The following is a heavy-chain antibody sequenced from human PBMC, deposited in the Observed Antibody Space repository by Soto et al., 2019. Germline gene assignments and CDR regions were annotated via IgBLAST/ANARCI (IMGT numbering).Heavy chain of an antibody. CDR2: IKSKTDGGTT. V-gene: IGHV3-15*01. Sequence: EVQLVESGGGLVKPGGSLRLSCAASGFTFSNAWMSWVRQAPGKGLEWVGRIKSKTDGGTTDYAAPVKGRFTISRDDSKNTLYLQMNRLKTEDTAVYYCTTDAPYCSGGSCQDYWGQGTLVTVSS. J-gene: IGHJ4*02. D-gene: IGHD2-15*01. CDR1: GFTFSNAW. CDR3: TTDAPYCSGGSCQDY.